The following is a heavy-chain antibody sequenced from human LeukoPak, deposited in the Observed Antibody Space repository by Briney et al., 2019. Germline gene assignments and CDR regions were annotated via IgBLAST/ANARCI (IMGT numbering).Heavy chain of an antibody. J-gene: IGHJ4*01. D-gene: IGHD2-15*01. CDR1: GDSISNYY. Sequence: SETLSLTCTVSGDSISNYYWSWLRQSPGKGLEWIGYIYYSGSTNYNPSLESRVTISVDTSKNQFSLKLSPLTAADPAVYSCAGATCSGGSCFQFDFWGHGTLVSVSS. CDR2: IYYSGST. CDR3: AGATCSGGSCFQFDF. V-gene: IGHV4-59*12.